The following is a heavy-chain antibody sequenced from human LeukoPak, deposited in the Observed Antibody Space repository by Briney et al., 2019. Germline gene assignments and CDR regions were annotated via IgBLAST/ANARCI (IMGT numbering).Heavy chain of an antibody. CDR1: EFTFSSYW. CDR2: IKQDGSEK. J-gene: IGHJ4*02. CDR3: AREVPKNY. D-gene: IGHD1-1*01. V-gene: IGHV3-7*01. Sequence: PGGSLRLSCAASEFTFSSYWMSWVRQAPGKGLEWVANIKQDGSEKYYVDSVKGRFTISRDNAKNSLYLQMNSLRAEDTAVYYCAREVPKNYWGQGTLVTVSS.